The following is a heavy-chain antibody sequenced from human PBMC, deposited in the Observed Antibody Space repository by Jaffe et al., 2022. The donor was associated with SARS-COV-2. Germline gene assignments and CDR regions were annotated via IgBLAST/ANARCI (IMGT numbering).Heavy chain of an antibody. V-gene: IGHV3-30-3*01. CDR2: VSYNGVEK. J-gene: IGHJ4*02. D-gene: IGHD6-19*01. CDR1: GFTFSSYS. Sequence: QVQLAESGGGVVQPGRSLRLSCAASGFTFSSYSMNWVRQGPGEGLEWVAIVSYNGVEKYYADSVKGRFTISRDNSKNTLYLQMNSLRPEDTAVYFCTRGRQWLDEGALRTFDYWGQGTLVTVSS. CDR3: TRGRQWLDEGALRTFDY.